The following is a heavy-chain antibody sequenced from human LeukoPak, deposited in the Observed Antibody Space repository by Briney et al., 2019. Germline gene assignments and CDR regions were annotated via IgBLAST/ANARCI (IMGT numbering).Heavy chain of an antibody. J-gene: IGHJ4*02. Sequence: PSETLSLTCTVSVGSISSGFYYWSWIRQPAGKGLEFIGRIYTSGSTNYNPSLKSRVTISVDTSKNQFSLNLSSVTAADTAVYYCAREQHDSSDYQLPFDYWGQGTLVTVSS. CDR3: AREQHDSSDYQLPFDY. CDR2: IYTSGST. D-gene: IGHD3-22*01. CDR1: VGSISSGFYY. V-gene: IGHV4-61*02.